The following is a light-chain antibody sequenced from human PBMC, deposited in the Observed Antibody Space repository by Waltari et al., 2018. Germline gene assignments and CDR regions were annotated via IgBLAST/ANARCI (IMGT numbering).Light chain of an antibody. CDR2: DNN. CDR3: GTWDNSLSAWV. J-gene: IGLJ3*02. Sequence: QSVLTQPPSVSAAPGQKVTISCSGSTSNIGANYVSWFQQLPGTAPRLLIYDNNKRPSGIPDRFSGSKSGTSATLGITGLQTGDEADYYCGTWDNSLSAWVFGGGTKLTVL. V-gene: IGLV1-51*01. CDR1: TSNIGANY.